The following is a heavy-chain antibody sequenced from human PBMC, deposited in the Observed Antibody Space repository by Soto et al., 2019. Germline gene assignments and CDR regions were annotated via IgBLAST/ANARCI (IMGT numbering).Heavy chain of an antibody. Sequence: GESLKISCKGSGYSFTSYWISWVRQMPGKGLEWMGRIDPSDSYTNYSPSFQGHVTISADKSISTAYLQWSSLKASDTAMYYCARHDIVVVPAAIYYSMDVWGQGTTVTVSS. CDR1: GYSFTSYW. D-gene: IGHD2-2*01. V-gene: IGHV5-10-1*01. CDR2: IDPSDSYT. J-gene: IGHJ6*02. CDR3: ARHDIVVVPAAIYYSMDV.